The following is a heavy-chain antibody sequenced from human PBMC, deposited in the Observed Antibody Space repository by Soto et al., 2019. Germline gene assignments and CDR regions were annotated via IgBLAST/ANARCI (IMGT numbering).Heavy chain of an antibody. D-gene: IGHD2-8*01. CDR3: AKDTAPGFYDANGHLDS. Sequence: VQLVESGGGLVQPGGSRRLSCVVSGINFDDFAMHWVRQVPGKGLEWVSGINWDSEDIGYADSVKGRFNISRDNAKNSMYLQMNSLKAEDTALYYCAKDTAPGFYDANGHLDSWGQGTPVTVSS. V-gene: IGHV3-9*01. J-gene: IGHJ4*02. CDR1: GINFDDFA. CDR2: INWDSEDI.